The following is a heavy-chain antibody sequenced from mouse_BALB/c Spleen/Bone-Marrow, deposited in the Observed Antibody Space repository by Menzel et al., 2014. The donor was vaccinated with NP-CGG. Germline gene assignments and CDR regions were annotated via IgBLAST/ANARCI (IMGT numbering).Heavy chain of an antibody. CDR1: GYAFTNYL. CDR2: INPGSGGT. V-gene: IGHV1-54*01. CDR3: ARGGDYGFMDY. J-gene: IGHJ4*01. D-gene: IGHD1-2*01. Sequence: LQESGAELVRPGTSVKVSCKASGYAFTNYLIEWVKQRPGQGLEWIGVINPGSGGTNYNEKFKGKATLTADKSSSTAYMHVSRLTYNDSAVYFCARGGDYGFMDYWGQATSVPVSS.